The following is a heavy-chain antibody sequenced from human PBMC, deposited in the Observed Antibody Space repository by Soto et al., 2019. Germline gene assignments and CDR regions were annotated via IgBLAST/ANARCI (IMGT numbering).Heavy chain of an antibody. D-gene: IGHD3-10*01. J-gene: IGHJ4*02. CDR1: GYPFTTYH. V-gene: IGHV1-46*01. Sequence: QVQLVQSGAEVKKPGASVKVSCKASGYPFTTYHLHWVRQAPGQGLEWMGIVYVTGTVSRSAQKFQGRLTMPRDKSTSTVYMELSSLRSEDTAVYYCARPEGYGSGSYYFDSWGQGTLVTVSS. CDR3: ARPEGYGSGSYYFDS. CDR2: VYVTGTVS.